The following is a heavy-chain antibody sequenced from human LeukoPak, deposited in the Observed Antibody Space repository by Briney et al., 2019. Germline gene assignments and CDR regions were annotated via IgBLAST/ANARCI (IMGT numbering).Heavy chain of an antibody. CDR2: ISGGVAGT. CDR3: ARDRGAGMVGAVDY. Sequence: GGSLRLSCAASGFTFSTYAMSWVRQAPGKGLEWVSGISGGVAGTYYADSVKGRFTISRDKSKNTLFLQMNSLRAEDTAVYYCARDRGAGMVGAVDYWGQGTLVTVSS. V-gene: IGHV3-23*01. CDR1: GFTFSTYA. J-gene: IGHJ4*02. D-gene: IGHD1-26*01.